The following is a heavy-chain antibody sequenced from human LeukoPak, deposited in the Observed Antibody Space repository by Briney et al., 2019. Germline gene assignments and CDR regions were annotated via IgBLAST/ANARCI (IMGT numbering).Heavy chain of an antibody. V-gene: IGHV4-30-2*01. CDR3: ARGGTHKGVAYFDY. CDR1: GGSISSGGYS. J-gene: IGHJ4*02. Sequence: SQTLSLTCAVSGGSISSGGYSWSWIRQPPGKGLEWIGYIYHSGSTYYNPSLKSRVTISVDRSKNQFSLKLSSVTAADTAVYYCARGGTHKGVAYFDYWGQGTLVTVSS. CDR2: IYHSGST. D-gene: IGHD3-3*01.